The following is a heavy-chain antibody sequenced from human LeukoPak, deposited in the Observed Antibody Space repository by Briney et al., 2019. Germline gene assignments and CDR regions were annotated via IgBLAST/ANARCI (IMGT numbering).Heavy chain of an antibody. CDR1: GYTITSYA. V-gene: IGHV1-3*01. CDR2: INAGNGNT. D-gene: IGHD3-22*01. J-gene: IGHJ4*02. CDR3: AREDYYDSSGPACFDY. Sequence: GASVKVSCKASGYTITSYAMHWVRQAPGQRLEWMGWINAGNGNTKYSQKFQGRVTITRDTSASTAYMELSSLRSEDTAVYYSAREDYYDSSGPACFDYWGQGTLVTVSS.